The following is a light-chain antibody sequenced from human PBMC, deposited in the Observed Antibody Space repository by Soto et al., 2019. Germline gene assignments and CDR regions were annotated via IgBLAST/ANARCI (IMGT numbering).Light chain of an antibody. CDR3: QQYNNWPPLT. Sequence: EIVMTQSPATLSVSPGERATLSCRASQSVSGNLAWYQQKPGQAPRLLIYAASTRATGIPARFSGSGSGTEFTLTISSINSEDFGVYSCQQYNNWPPLTFGPGTNVDIK. CDR2: AAS. V-gene: IGKV3-15*01. CDR1: QSVSGN. J-gene: IGKJ3*01.